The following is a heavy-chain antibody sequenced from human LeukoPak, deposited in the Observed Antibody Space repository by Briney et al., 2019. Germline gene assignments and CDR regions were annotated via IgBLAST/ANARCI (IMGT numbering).Heavy chain of an antibody. D-gene: IGHD4-17*01. CDR3: ARDNGDYLKRNAFDI. V-gene: IGHV1-69*04. CDR2: IIPILGIA. J-gene: IGHJ3*02. CDR1: GGTFSSYA. Sequence: ASVKVSCKASGGTFSSYAISWVRQAPGQGLEWMGRIIPILGIANYAQRFQGRVTITADKSTSTAYMELSSLRCEDTAVYYCARDNGDYLKRNAFDIWGQGTMVTVSS.